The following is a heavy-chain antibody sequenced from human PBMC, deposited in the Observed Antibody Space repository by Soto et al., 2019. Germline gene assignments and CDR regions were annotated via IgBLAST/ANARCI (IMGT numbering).Heavy chain of an antibody. CDR2: IYLGDSDP. D-gene: IGHD6-13*01. CDR1: GYSFTSYW. V-gene: IGHV5-51*01. Sequence: PGGSLKISCKDSGYSFTSYWIGWVRQMPGKGLEWMGIIYLGDSDPRYSPSFQGQVTISADKSINTADLQWSSLKASDTAMYYCARLSSTWCDFDYWGEGTLVTVAS. CDR3: ARLSSTWCDFDY. J-gene: IGHJ4*02.